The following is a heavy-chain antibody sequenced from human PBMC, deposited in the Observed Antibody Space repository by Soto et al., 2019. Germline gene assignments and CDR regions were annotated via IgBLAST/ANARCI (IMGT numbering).Heavy chain of an antibody. Sequence: QVQLVQSGAEVKKPGSSVKVSCKSSGGTFSSYAISWVRQAPGRGLEWMGGIIPIFDTANYAQKFQGRVTITADESTSTAYLELSSLRSEDTAVYYCARESRYCSGGSCYFLPGIDYWGQGTLVTVSS. CDR2: IIPIFDTA. CDR1: GGTFSSYA. D-gene: IGHD2-15*01. J-gene: IGHJ4*02. CDR3: ARESRYCSGGSCYFLPGIDY. V-gene: IGHV1-69*12.